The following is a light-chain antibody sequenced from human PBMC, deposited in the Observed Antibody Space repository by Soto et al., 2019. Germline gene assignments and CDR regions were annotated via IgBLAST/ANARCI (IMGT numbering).Light chain of an antibody. Sequence: IVLTQSPGTLSLSPGERATLSCRATQSVSSNYLAWYQQKAGQALRLLIYGASSRATGIPDRFSGSGSGTDFTLTISRLEPEDFAVYYCQQYGRSPLTFGQGTRLEIK. J-gene: IGKJ5*01. CDR3: QQYGRSPLT. CDR2: GAS. V-gene: IGKV3-20*01. CDR1: QSVSSNY.